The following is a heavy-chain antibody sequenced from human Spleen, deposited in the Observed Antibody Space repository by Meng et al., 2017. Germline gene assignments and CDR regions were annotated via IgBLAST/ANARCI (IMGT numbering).Heavy chain of an antibody. CDR3: AREMHRTTVTTSHTFPGVY. J-gene: IGHJ4*02. CDR1: GFTSSSYE. Sequence: GGLLRFSGAASGFTSSSYEMNWVRQAPGKGLEWVSYISSSGSTIYYADSVKGRFTISRDNAKNSLYLQMNSLRAEDTAVYYCAREMHRTTVTTSHTFPGVYWGQGTLVTVSS. V-gene: IGHV3-48*03. D-gene: IGHD4-17*01. CDR2: ISSSGSTI.